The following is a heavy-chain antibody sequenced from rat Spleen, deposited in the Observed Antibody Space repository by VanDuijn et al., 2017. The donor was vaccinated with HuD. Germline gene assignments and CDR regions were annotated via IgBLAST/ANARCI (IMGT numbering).Heavy chain of an antibody. V-gene: IGHV5-58*01. J-gene: IGHJ2*01. CDR3: TRENWVLDY. CDR1: GFTFSSYW. CDR2: INTDGGST. D-gene: IGHD5-1*01. Sequence: EVQLVESGGGLVQPGRSMKLSCAASGFTFSSYWMYWIRQAPGKGLEWVSSINTDGGSTYYPDSVKGRFTISRDNAKSTLYLQMNSLRSEDTATYYCTRENWVLDYWGQGVMVTVSS.